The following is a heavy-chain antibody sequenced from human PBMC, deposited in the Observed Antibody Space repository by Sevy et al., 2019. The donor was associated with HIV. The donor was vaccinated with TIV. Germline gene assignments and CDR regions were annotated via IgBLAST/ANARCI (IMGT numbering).Heavy chain of an antibody. V-gene: IGHV3-15*01. Sequence: GGSLRLPCAASGFTFSNAWMSWVRQAPGKGLEWVGRIKSKTDGGTTDYAAPVKGRFTISRDDSKNTLYMQMNSLKTEDTAVYYCTTDVSSGYYYGYYYYGMDVWGQGTTVTVSS. CDR3: TTDVSSGYYYGYYYYGMDV. D-gene: IGHD3-22*01. CDR2: IKSKTDGGTT. J-gene: IGHJ6*02. CDR1: GFTFSNAW.